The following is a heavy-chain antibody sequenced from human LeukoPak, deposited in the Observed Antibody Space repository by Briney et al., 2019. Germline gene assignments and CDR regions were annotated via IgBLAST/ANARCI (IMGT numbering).Heavy chain of an antibody. J-gene: IGHJ3*02. V-gene: IGHV3-53*01. Sequence: GGSLRLSCAASGFTVSSNYMSWVRQAPGKELEWVSVIYSGGSTYYADSVKGRFTISRDNSKNTLYLQMNSLRAEDTAVYYCAREGRDYYGSGSYSDAFDIWGQGTMVTVSS. CDR3: AREGRDYYGSGSYSDAFDI. CDR2: IYSGGST. D-gene: IGHD3-10*01. CDR1: GFTVSSNY.